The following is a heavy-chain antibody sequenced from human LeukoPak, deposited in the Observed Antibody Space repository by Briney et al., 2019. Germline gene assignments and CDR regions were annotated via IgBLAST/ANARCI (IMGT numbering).Heavy chain of an antibody. J-gene: IGHJ4*02. Sequence: SETLSLTCAVYGGSFSGYYWGWIRQPPGKGLEWIGSIYYSGSTYYNPSLKSRVTISVDTSKNQFSLKLSSVTAADTAVYYCARDGGLSRWLQLPAGDYFDYWGQGTLVTVSS. CDR3: ARDGGLSRWLQLPAGDYFDY. V-gene: IGHV4-34*01. CDR1: GGSFSGYY. CDR2: IYYSGST. D-gene: IGHD5-24*01.